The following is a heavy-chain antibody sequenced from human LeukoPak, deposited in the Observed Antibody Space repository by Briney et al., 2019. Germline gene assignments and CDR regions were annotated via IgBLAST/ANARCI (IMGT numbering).Heavy chain of an antibody. CDR3: AKLGTSGSYHFDC. CDR2: FSAGSTST. D-gene: IGHD6-19*01. CDR1: GFTFSYNA. V-gene: IGHV3-23*01. Sequence: GGSLRLSCAASGFTFSYNAMHWVRQAPGKGLEWVSTFSAGSTSTYYADSVKGRFTISRDNSQNTLYLQMNSLRAEDTAVYFCAKLGTSGSYHFDCWGQGTLVTVSS. J-gene: IGHJ4*02.